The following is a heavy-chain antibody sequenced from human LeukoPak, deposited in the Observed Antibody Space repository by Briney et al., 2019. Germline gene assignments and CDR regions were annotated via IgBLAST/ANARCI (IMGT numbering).Heavy chain of an antibody. D-gene: IGHD1-1*01. CDR1: GGSISSYY. CDR3: ARVGGTNYCYYGMDV. Sequence: SETLSLTCTVSGGSISSYYWSWIRQPPGKGLEWIGYIYDSGSTNYNPSLKSRVTISVDTSKNQFSLKLSSVTAADTAVYYCARVGGTNYCYYGMDVWGQGTTVTVSS. V-gene: IGHV4-59*01. CDR2: IYDSGST. J-gene: IGHJ6*02.